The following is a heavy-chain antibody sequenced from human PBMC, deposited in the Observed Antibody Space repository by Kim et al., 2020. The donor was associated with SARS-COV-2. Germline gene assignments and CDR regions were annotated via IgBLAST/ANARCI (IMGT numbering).Heavy chain of an antibody. CDR2: IHTDGTT. J-gene: IGHJ4*02. Sequence: GGSLRLSCAAAGFTVSDHYLTWVRQAPGKGLEWISMIHTDGTTYYADSVMGRFTISRDTSKNKLHLQMNNLGAEDTAVYYCRRGHWGDSPSWGQGTRVTVSS. D-gene: IGHD2-21*02. CDR1: GFTVSDHY. CDR3: RRGHWGDSPS. V-gene: IGHV3-53*01.